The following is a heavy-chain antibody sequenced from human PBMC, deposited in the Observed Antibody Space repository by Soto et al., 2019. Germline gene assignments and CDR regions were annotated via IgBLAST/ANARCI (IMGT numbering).Heavy chain of an antibody. V-gene: IGHV3-7*01. D-gene: IGHD3-9*01. Sequence: EVQLVESGGGLVQPGGSLRLSCAASGFTFSSYWMSWVRQAPGKGLEWVANIKQDGSEKYYVDSVKGRFTISRDNAKNSLYLQMNSLRAEDTAVYYCARDRGSYYDILTGYPDKYYFDYWGQGTLVTVSS. CDR3: ARDRGSYYDILTGYPDKYYFDY. CDR2: IKQDGSEK. J-gene: IGHJ4*02. CDR1: GFTFSSYW.